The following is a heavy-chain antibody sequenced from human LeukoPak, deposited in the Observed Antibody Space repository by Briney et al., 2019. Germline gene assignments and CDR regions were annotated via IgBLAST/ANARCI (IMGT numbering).Heavy chain of an antibody. CDR1: GGSFSGYY. Sequence: SETLSLTCTVYGGSFSGYYWSWIRQPPGKGLEWIGEINHSGSTNYNPSLKSRVTISIDTSRNQFSLKLSSVTAADAAVYYCARDTRSYDTSGYYYFDYWGQGALVTVSS. J-gene: IGHJ4*02. CDR2: INHSGST. D-gene: IGHD3-22*01. CDR3: ARDTRSYDTSGYYYFDY. V-gene: IGHV4-34*01.